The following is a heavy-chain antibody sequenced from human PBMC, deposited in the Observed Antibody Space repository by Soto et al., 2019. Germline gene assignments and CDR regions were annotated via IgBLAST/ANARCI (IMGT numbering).Heavy chain of an antibody. D-gene: IGHD5-12*01. J-gene: IGHJ4*02. V-gene: IGHV3-30-3*01. CDR3: ARFVGYRGDDYYFDY. Sequence: QVQLVESGGGVVQPGRSLRLSCAASGFTFSTYAMHWVRQAPGKGLEWVAVISRDGTNKYHADSVKGRFTISRDNSMSTMYLQMNSLIAKDTGMYYCARFVGYRGDDYYFDYWGQGTLVTVAS. CDR2: ISRDGTNK. CDR1: GFTFSTYA.